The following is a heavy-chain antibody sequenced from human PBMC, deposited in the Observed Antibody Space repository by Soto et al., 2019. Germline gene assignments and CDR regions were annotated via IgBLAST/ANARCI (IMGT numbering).Heavy chain of an antibody. D-gene: IGHD4-17*01. CDR1: GFTFSSYS. CDR2: ISSSSSTI. Sequence: GGSLRLCCAASGFTFSSYSMNWVRQAPGKGLEWVSYISSSSSTIYYADSVKGRFTISRDNAKNSLYLQMNSLRDEDTAVYYCACLDYGGNSGWGQGTLVTVSS. J-gene: IGHJ4*02. V-gene: IGHV3-48*02. CDR3: ACLDYGGNSG.